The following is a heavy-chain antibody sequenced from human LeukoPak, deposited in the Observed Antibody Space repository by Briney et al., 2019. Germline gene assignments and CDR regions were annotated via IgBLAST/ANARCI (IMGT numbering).Heavy chain of an antibody. V-gene: IGHV3-11*04. CDR2: ISSSSSTI. D-gene: IGHD2-2*02. CDR1: GFTFSDYY. CDR3: ARGVHCRSTSCYIGRFDP. Sequence: GGSLRLSCAASGFTFSDYYMSWIRQAPGKGLEWVSYISSSSSTIYYADSVKGRFTISRDNAKNSLYLQMNSLRAEDTAVYYCARGVHCRSTSCYIGRFDPWGQGTLLTVSS. J-gene: IGHJ5*02.